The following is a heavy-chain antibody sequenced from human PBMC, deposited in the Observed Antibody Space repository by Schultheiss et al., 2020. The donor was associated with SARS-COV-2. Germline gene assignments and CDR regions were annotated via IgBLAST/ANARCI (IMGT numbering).Heavy chain of an antibody. J-gene: IGHJ4*02. CDR1: GFTFSSYS. Sequence: GESLKISCAASGFTFSSYSMNWVRQAPGKGLEWVSSISSSSSYIYYADSVKGRFTISRDNAKNSLYLQMNSLRAEDTAVYYCARDGVKAAASDYWGQGTLVTVSS. D-gene: IGHD6-13*01. CDR2: ISSSSSYI. CDR3: ARDGVKAAASDY. V-gene: IGHV3-21*01.